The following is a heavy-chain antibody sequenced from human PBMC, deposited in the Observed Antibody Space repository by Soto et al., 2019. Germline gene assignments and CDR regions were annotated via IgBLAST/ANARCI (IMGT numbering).Heavy chain of an antibody. CDR1: DSSISTYY. D-gene: IGHD2-15*01. V-gene: IGHV4-59*01. CDR2: IYYSGST. J-gene: IGHJ5*02. CDR3: ARALSPVAGFDP. Sequence: SETLSLTCPFADSSISTYYWSWIRPPPGKGLEWIGYIYYSGSTNYNPSLKSRVTISVDTSKNQFSLKLSSVTAADTAVYYCARALSPVAGFDPWGQGTRVNVSS.